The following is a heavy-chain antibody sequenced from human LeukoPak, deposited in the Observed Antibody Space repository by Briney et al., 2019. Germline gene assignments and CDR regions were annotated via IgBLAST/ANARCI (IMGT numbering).Heavy chain of an antibody. CDR3: AGYSSSSGPRGAFDI. V-gene: IGHV1-69*05. D-gene: IGHD6-6*01. CDR1: GGTFSSYA. CDR2: IIPIFGTA. Sequence: SVKVSCKASGGTFSSYAISWVRQAPGQGLEWMGGIIPIFGTANYAQKFQGRVTITTDESTSTAYMELSSLRSEDTAVYYCAGYSSSSGPRGAFDIWGQGTMVTVSS. J-gene: IGHJ3*02.